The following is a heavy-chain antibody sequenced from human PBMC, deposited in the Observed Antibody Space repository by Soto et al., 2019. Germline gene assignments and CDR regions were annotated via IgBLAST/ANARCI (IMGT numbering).Heavy chain of an antibody. Sequence: SETLSLTCTVSGGSISSSSYYWGWIRQPPGKGLEWIGSIYYSGSTYYNPSLKSRVTISVDTSKNQFSLKLSSVTAADTAVYYCARRTAVAGLSKFDYWGQGTLVTVSS. V-gene: IGHV4-39*01. CDR2: IYYSGST. D-gene: IGHD6-19*01. J-gene: IGHJ4*02. CDR1: GGSISSSSYY. CDR3: ARRTAVAGLSKFDY.